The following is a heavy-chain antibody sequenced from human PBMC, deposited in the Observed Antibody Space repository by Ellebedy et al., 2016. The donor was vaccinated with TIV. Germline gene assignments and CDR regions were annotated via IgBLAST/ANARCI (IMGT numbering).Heavy chain of an antibody. J-gene: IGHJ1*01. D-gene: IGHD2-15*01. V-gene: IGHV5-51*01. CDR1: GFSFTSYY. CDR2: IYPGDSET. CDR3: VRLGGGGTYAAPFEH. Sequence: GESLKISCVTSGFSFTSYYIAWVRQLPGKGLEWMGFIYPGDSETKYSPSFQGQVTISADKSTTAYLYWSSLKASDTATYYCVRLGGGGTYAAPFEHWGQGTLVIVSS.